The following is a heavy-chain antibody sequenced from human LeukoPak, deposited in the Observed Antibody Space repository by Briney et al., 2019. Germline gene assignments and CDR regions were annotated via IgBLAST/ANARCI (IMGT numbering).Heavy chain of an antibody. CDR1: GVSISNSF. V-gene: IGHV4-59*01. J-gene: IGHJ4*02. CDR3: ARDSGSSPTFDY. D-gene: IGHD1-26*01. CDR2: IYYTGNT. Sequence: SETLSLTCTVSGVSISNSFWSWIRQPPGKGLEWIAYIYYTGNTKYNPSLKSRVTISVDTSKNQFSLRLSSVTAAATAVYYCARDSGSSPTFDYWGQGTLVTVSS.